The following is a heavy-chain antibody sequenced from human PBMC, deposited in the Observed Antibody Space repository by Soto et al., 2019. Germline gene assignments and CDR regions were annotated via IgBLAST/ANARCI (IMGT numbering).Heavy chain of an antibody. CDR2: ISYDGSNK. D-gene: IGHD3-10*01. V-gene: IGHV3-30*04. J-gene: IGHJ6*02. CDR1: GFTFSSYV. CDR3: ARDQSGYYYGLDV. Sequence: GSLRLSCAASGFTFSSYVMHWVRQAPGKGLEWVAVISYDGSNKYYADSVKGRFTISRDNSKNTLYLQMNSLRADDTAVFYCARDQSGYYYGLDVWGQGTTVTVSS.